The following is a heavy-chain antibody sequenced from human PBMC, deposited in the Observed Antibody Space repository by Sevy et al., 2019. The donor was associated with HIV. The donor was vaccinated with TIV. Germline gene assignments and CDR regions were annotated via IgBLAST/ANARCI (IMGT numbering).Heavy chain of an antibody. CDR3: ARVRPRIVGAMGYYFDY. J-gene: IGHJ4*02. CDR2: IKQDGSEK. V-gene: IGHV3-7*03. CDR1: GFTFSSYW. Sequence: GGSLRLSCAASGFTFSSYWMSWVRQAPGKGLEWVANIKQDGSEKYYVDSVKGRFTISRDNAKNSLYLQMNSLRAEDTAVYYCARVRPRIVGAMGYYFDYWGQGTLVTVSS. D-gene: IGHD1-26*01.